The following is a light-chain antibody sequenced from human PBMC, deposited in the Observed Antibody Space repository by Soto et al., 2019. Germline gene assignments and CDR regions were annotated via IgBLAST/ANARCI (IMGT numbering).Light chain of an antibody. Sequence: EIVLTQSPGTLSLSPGERATLSCRASQSVSSSYLAWYQQKPGLAPRLLIHGASSRATGIPDRLSGSGSGTDFTLTISRLEPEDFAVYYCQQYGSSPPRYTFGQGTKLEIK. J-gene: IGKJ2*01. CDR2: GAS. CDR3: QQYGSSPPRYT. CDR1: QSVSSSY. V-gene: IGKV3-20*01.